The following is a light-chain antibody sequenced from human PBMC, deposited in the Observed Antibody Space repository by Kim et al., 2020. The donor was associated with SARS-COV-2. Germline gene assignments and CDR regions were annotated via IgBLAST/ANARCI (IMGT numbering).Light chain of an antibody. CDR3: QQYNSYWT. Sequence: CASVGDRVTITGRASQSINIWVAWQQQKPGKAPKLLIYKASSLESGVPSRFSGSGSGTEFTLTISSLQPDDIATYYCQQYNSYWTFGQGTKVDIK. J-gene: IGKJ1*01. CDR2: KAS. V-gene: IGKV1-5*03. CDR1: QSINIW.